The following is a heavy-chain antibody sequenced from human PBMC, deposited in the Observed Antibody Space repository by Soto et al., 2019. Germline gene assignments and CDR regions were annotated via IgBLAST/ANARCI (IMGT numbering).Heavy chain of an antibody. J-gene: IGHJ4*02. CDR2: INPSGGST. D-gene: IGHD3-3*01. V-gene: IGHV1-46*01. CDR1: GYTFTSYY. CDR3: ARVDRFLEWPPFGY. Sequence: QVQLVQSGAEVKKPGASVKVSCKASGYTFTSYYMHWVRQAPGQGLEWMGIINPSGGSTSYAQKFQGRGTMTRDTSTSTVYRELSSLRSEDTAVYYCARVDRFLEWPPFGYWGQGTLVTVSA.